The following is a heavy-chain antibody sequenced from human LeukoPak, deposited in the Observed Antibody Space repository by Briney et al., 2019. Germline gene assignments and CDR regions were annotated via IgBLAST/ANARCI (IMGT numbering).Heavy chain of an antibody. CDR3: ARLGDTASHFFLDF. D-gene: IGHD2-21*02. CDR2: IYRTGRA. V-gene: IGHV4-4*07. CDR1: SGSINSYY. Sequence: PSETLSLTCSVSSGSINSYYWGWVRQPAGRGLEWIGRIYRTGRADYDPSLQSRVAMSIDTSQKQFSLNLKSGTAADTASYFCARLGDTASHFFLDFWSQGAPVTVSS. J-gene: IGHJ4*02.